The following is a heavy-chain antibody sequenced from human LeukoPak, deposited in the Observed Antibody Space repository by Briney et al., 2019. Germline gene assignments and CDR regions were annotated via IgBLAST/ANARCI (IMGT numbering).Heavy chain of an antibody. Sequence: SETLSLTCTVSGGSISSYYWSWIRQPPGKGLEWIGYIYYSGSTNYNPSLKSRVTISVDTSKNQFSLKLSSVTAADTAVYYCARGSYYSHYYYYYGMDVWGRGTTVTVSS. V-gene: IGHV4-59*01. D-gene: IGHD1-26*01. CDR3: ARGSYYSHYYYYYGMDV. CDR1: GGSISSYY. J-gene: IGHJ6*02. CDR2: IYYSGST.